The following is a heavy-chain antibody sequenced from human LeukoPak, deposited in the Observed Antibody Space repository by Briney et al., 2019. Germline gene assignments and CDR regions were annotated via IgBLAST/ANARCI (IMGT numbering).Heavy chain of an antibody. CDR3: ARGESYSSGWYPGY. D-gene: IGHD6-19*01. CDR1: EFSVGSNY. CDR2: IYSGGST. V-gene: IGHV3-66*01. J-gene: IGHJ4*02. Sequence: PGGSLRLSCAASEFSVGSNYMTWVRQAPGKGLEWVSLIYSGGSTYYADSVKGRFTISRDNAKNSLYLQMNSLRAEDTAVYYCARGESYSSGWYPGYWGQGTLVTVSS.